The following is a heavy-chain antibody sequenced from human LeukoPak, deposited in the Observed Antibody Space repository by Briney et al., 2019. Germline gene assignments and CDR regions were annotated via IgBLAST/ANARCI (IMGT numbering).Heavy chain of an antibody. Sequence: PGGSLRLSCAAYGFTFSSYGMHWVRQAPGKGLEWVAVISYDGSNKYYADSVKGRFTISGDNSKNTLYLQMNSLRAEDTAVYYCATGTTTVTRWDFDYWGQGTLVTVSS. CDR2: ISYDGSNK. V-gene: IGHV3-30*03. CDR1: GFTFSSYG. D-gene: IGHD4-17*01. CDR3: ATGTTTVTRWDFDY. J-gene: IGHJ4*02.